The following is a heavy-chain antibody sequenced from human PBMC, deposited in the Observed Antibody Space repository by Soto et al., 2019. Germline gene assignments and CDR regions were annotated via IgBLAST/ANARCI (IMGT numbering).Heavy chain of an antibody. J-gene: IGHJ6*02. CDR1: GFTFNSYG. D-gene: IGHD1-26*01. V-gene: IGHV3-30*03. Sequence: QVQLVESGGGVVQPGRSLRLSCAASGFTFNSYGMHWVRQGPGNGLEWVAVISYDSTKTYYADSVKGRFTISRDNSNSALYVRMNSLTGEDTAVYYCARTRSAWSDFHYYSLDVWGQGTTVTVSS. CDR2: ISYDSTKT. CDR3: ARTRSAWSDFHYYSLDV.